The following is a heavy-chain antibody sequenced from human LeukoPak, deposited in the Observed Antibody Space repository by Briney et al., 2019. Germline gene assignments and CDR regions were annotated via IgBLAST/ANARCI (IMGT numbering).Heavy chain of an antibody. D-gene: IGHD6-19*01. V-gene: IGHV3-7*01. J-gene: IGHJ4*02. CDR2: IKQDGSGQ. Sequence: QPGGSLRLSCVASGFTFSRYWMSWVRQAPGKGLEWVAKIKQDGSGQYYLDSVKGRFTISRDNAKNSLYLQMNSLRAEDTAVYFCTTGYSNGWYNEGNYWGQGTLVTVSS. CDR1: GFTFSRYW. CDR3: TTGYSNGWYNEGNY.